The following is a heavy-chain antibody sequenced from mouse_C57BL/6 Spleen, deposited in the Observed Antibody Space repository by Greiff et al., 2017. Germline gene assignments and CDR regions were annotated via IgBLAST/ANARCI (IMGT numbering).Heavy chain of an antibody. CDR3: ASSNWEENAMDY. CDR2: INPNNGGT. D-gene: IGHD4-1*02. CDR1: GYTFTDYN. Sequence: EVQLQQSGPELVKPGASVKMSCKASGYTFTDYNMHWVKQSHGKSLEWIGYINPNNGGTSYNQKFKGKATLTVNKSSSTAYMELRSLTSEYSAVYYCASSNWEENAMDYWGQGTSVTVSS. J-gene: IGHJ4*01. V-gene: IGHV1-22*01.